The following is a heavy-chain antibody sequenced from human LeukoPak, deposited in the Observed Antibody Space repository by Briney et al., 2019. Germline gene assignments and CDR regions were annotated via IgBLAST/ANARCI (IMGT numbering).Heavy chain of an antibody. D-gene: IGHD6-19*01. CDR3: AREWSGGWIPAFDY. V-gene: IGHV1-2*02. Sequence: ASVKVSCKASGYTFTGYYMHWVRQAPGQGLEWMGWINPNSGGTNYAQKFQGRVTMTRDTSISTAYMELSSLRSEDRAVYYCAREWSGGWIPAFDYWGQGTLVTVSS. J-gene: IGHJ4*02. CDR1: GYTFTGYY. CDR2: INPNSGGT.